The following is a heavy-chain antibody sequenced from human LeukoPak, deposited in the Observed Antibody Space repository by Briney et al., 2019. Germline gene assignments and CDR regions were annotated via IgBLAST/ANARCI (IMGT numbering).Heavy chain of an antibody. CDR3: TTVHSSGYMNY. J-gene: IGHJ4*02. CDR2: IIPIFGTA. V-gene: IGHV1-69*13. CDR1: GGTFSSYA. Sequence: ASVKVSCKASGGTFSSYAISWVRQAPGQGLEWMGGIIPIFGTANYAQKFQGRVTITADESTSTAYMELSSLRSEDTAVYYCTTVHSSGYMNYWGQGTLVTVPS. D-gene: IGHD3-22*01.